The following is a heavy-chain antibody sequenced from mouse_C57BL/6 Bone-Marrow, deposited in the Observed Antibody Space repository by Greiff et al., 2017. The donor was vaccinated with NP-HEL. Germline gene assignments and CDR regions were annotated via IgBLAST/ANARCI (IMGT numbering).Heavy chain of an antibody. Sequence: VQLQQSGAELVRPGASVKLSCTASGFNIKDYYMHWVKQRPEQGLEWIGRIDSEDGDTEYAPKFQGKATMTADTSSNTAYLQLSSLTSEDTAVYYCTTRGTAQATGFAYWGQGTLVTVSA. J-gene: IGHJ3*01. CDR1: GFNIKDYY. CDR2: IDSEDGDT. V-gene: IGHV14-1*01. D-gene: IGHD3-2*02. CDR3: TTRGTAQATGFAY.